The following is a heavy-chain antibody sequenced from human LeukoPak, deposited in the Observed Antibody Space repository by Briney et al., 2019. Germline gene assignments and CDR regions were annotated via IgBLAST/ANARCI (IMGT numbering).Heavy chain of an antibody. CDR2: IRSKAYGGTT. CDR1: GFTFGDYA. J-gene: IGHJ3*02. CDR3: TRDREWLQPDDAFDI. V-gene: IGHV3-49*03. Sequence: GGSLRLSCTASGFTFGDYATSWFRQAPGKGLEWVGFIRSKAYGGTTEYAASVKGRFTVSRDDSKSIAYLQMNSLKTEDTAVYYCTRDREWLQPDDAFDIWGQGTMVTVSS. D-gene: IGHD6-19*01.